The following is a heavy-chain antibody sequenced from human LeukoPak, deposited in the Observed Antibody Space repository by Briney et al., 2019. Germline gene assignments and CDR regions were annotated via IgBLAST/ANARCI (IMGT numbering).Heavy chain of an antibody. Sequence: GGSLRLSCAASGFTVNRDYMSWDRQSPGKGLEWVSVVYTDGRTFYADSVKGRFTISRDDSKNTVFLQMNSLRAEDTAIYFCTRGSSTVSAGYNWGRGTVVIVSS. CDR1: GFTVNRDY. CDR3: TRGSSTVSAGYN. J-gene: IGHJ4*02. CDR2: VYTDGRT. V-gene: IGHV3-53*01. D-gene: IGHD1-1*01.